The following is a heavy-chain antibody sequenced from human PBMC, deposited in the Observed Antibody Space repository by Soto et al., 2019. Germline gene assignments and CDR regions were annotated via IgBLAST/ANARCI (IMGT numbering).Heavy chain of an antibody. Sequence: QVQLVQSGAEVKEPGDSVRVSCEASGYTFTSYYIHWVRQAPGQGLEWMGWINPKFGDTTYAQDFQGRVSMTRDMSISTVYMELSRLTSDDTALYYCARNMDYYYGPGSGNGHGFWGQGTTVTV. CDR3: ARNMDYYYGPGSGNGHGF. V-gene: IGHV1-2*02. CDR1: GYTFTSYY. J-gene: IGHJ6*02. D-gene: IGHD3-10*01. CDR2: INPKFGDT.